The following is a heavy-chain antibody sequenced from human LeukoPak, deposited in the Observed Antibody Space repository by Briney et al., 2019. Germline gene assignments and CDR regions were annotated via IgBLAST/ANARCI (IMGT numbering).Heavy chain of an antibody. CDR1: GFTYNYYS. J-gene: IGHJ6*03. V-gene: IGHV3-21*01. Sequence: GGSLRLSCAASGFTYNYYSMNWVRQAPGKGLKWVSSISSSSRYIYYADSVKGRFTISRDNAKNSLFLQMNSLRAEDTAIYYCARDREEDYYMDVWGKGATVTVSS. CDR3: ARDREEDYYMDV. CDR2: ISSSSRYI.